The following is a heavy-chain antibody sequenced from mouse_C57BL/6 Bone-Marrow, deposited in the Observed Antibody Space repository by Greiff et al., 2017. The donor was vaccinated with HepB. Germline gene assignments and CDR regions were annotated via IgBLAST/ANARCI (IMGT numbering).Heavy chain of an antibody. CDR2: ISDGGSYT. D-gene: IGHD4-1*01. CDR1: GFTFSSYA. J-gene: IGHJ3*01. V-gene: IGHV5-4*01. CDR3: AREDWDVWFAY. Sequence: EVKLVESGGGLVKPGGSLKLSCAASGFTFSSYAMSWVRQTPEKRLEWVATISDGGSYTYYPDNVKGRFTISRDNAKNNLYLQMSHLKSEDTAMYYCAREDWDVWFAYWAQGTRVTVSA.